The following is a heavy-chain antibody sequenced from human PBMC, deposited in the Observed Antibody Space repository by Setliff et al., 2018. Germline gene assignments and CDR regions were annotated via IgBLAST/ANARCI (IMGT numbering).Heavy chain of an antibody. CDR3: ARAGDAASGRKGVFEY. J-gene: IGHJ4*02. V-gene: IGHV1-46*02. Sequence: ASVKVSCKTPGKTDDSYHIHWVRQAPGQGLEWMGIINVGGGSTTYAQNLQGRVTMTRDTSTSTLYMELASLRSEDTAVYYCARAGDAASGRKGVFEYWGQGTAVTVSS. CDR2: INVGGGST. D-gene: IGHD1-26*01. CDR1: GKTDDSYH.